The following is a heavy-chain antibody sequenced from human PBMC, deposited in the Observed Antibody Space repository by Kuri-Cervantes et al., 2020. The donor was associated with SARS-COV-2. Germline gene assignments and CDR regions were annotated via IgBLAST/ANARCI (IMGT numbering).Heavy chain of an antibody. Sequence: GGSLRLSCAASGFTFSSYGMHWVRQAPGKGLEWVAVISYDGSNKYYTDSVKGRFTISRDNSKNTLYLQMNSLRAEDTAVYYCASNSNYWYYGMDVWGQGTTVTVSS. D-gene: IGHD4-11*01. V-gene: IGHV3-30*03. CDR2: ISYDGSNK. CDR1: GFTFSSYG. J-gene: IGHJ6*02. CDR3: ASNSNYWYYGMDV.